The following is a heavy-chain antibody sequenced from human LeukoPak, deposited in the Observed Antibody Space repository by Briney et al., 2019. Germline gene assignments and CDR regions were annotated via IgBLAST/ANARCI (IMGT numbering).Heavy chain of an antibody. J-gene: IGHJ5*01. Sequence: PSQTLSLTCTVSGGSISSGDYYWSRIRQPPGEGLEWIGYIYYSGSTYYNPSLKSRVTISLDTSKNQVSLKVYSVTAADTAVYFCARGKYNWFGSWGQGSLVTVSS. CDR2: IYYSGST. CDR1: GGSISSGDYY. V-gene: IGHV4-30-4*01. CDR3: ARGKYNWFGS.